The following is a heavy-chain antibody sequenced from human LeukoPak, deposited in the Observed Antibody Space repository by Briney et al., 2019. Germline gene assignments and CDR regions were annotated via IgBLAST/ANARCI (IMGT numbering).Heavy chain of an antibody. CDR3: ARGEDCSSTSCYAWFDP. V-gene: IGHV3-53*01. CDR2: IYSGGST. CDR1: GFTVSSKY. D-gene: IGHD2-2*01. Sequence: GSLRLSCAASGFTVSSKYMSWVRQAPGKGLEWVSIIYSGGSTYYADSVKGRFTISRDNSKNTLYLQMNSLRADDTAVYYCARGEDCSSTSCYAWFDPWGQGTLVTVSS. J-gene: IGHJ5*02.